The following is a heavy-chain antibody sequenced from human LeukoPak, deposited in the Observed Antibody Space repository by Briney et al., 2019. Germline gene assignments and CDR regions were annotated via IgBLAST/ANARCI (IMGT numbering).Heavy chain of an antibody. J-gene: IGHJ5*02. CDR1: GFTFEDYA. D-gene: IGHD5-12*01. V-gene: IGHV3-9*01. Sequence: GRSLRLSCAGSGFTFEDYAMHWVRQAPGKGLEWVSGISWNSGSIGYADSVKGRFTISRDNAKNSLYLQMNSLRAEDTALYYCAKASYSGYDRGWFDPWGQGTLVTVSS. CDR2: ISWNSGSI. CDR3: AKASYSGYDRGWFDP.